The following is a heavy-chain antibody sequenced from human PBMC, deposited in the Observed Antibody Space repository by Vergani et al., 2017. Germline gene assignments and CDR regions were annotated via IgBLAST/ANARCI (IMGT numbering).Heavy chain of an antibody. V-gene: IGHV3-15*01. CDR3: AKDQSFPGYSYGFHFYFSYGLDV. Sequence: EVQPVESGGGLVKPGGSLRLSCTTSGFTFSSAWMSWVRQAPGKGLEWVARIRPKTDGETTDYAAPVKGRFTISRDNSKNALYLQMDSLSPEDTAVYYCAKDQSFPGYSYGFHFYFSYGLDVWGQGTTVTVSS. D-gene: IGHD5-12*01. J-gene: IGHJ6*02. CDR2: IRPKTDGETT. CDR1: GFTFSSAW.